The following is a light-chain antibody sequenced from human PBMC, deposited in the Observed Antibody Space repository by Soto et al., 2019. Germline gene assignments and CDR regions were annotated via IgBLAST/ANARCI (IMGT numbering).Light chain of an antibody. CDR3: QQYNNLGGT. V-gene: IGKV3-15*01. J-gene: IGKJ1*01. CDR2: GAS. CDR1: QSVSSN. Sequence: EIVMTQSPATLSVSPGERATLSCRASQSVSSNLAWYQQKPGQAPRLLIYGASTRATGIPARFSGSGSGTEFTLTISSLQSEDFAVYYCQQYNNLGGTFGQGTKVEIK.